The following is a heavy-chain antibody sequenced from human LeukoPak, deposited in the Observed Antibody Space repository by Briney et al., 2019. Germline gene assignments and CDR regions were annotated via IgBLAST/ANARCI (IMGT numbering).Heavy chain of an antibody. CDR1: GGSFSGYY. CDR3: ARRRSYSSSWLFDY. Sequence: SSETLSLTCAVYGGSFSGYYWSWIRQPPGKGLEWIGEINHSGSTNYNPSLKSRVTISVDTSKNQFSLKLSSVTAADTAVYYCARRRSYSSSWLFDYWGQGTLVTVSS. D-gene: IGHD6-13*01. V-gene: IGHV4-34*01. CDR2: INHSGST. J-gene: IGHJ4*02.